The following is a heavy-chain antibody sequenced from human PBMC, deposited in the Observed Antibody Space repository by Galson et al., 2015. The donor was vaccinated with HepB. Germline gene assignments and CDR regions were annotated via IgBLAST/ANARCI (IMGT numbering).Heavy chain of an antibody. CDR1: GFTFSSYS. Sequence: SLRLSCAASGFTFSSYSMNWVRQAPGKGLEWVSYISSSSSTIYYADSVKGRFTISRDNAKNSLYLQMNSLRAEDTAVYYCARATIAARLRGRAPPGDMDVWGKGTTVTVSS. D-gene: IGHD6-6*01. V-gene: IGHV3-48*01. CDR2: ISSSSSTI. CDR3: ARATIAARLRGRAPPGDMDV. J-gene: IGHJ6*03.